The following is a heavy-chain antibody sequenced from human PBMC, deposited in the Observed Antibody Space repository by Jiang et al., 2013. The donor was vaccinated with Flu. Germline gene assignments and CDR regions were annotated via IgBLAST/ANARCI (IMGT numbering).Heavy chain of an antibody. V-gene: IGHV1-18*01. J-gene: IGHJ4*02. CDR2: ISAYNGNT. D-gene: IGHD3-10*01. CDR1: GYTFTSYG. Sequence: SGAEVKKPGASVKVSCKASGYTFTSYGISWVRQAPGQGLEWMGWISAYNGNTNYAQKLQGRVTMTTDTSTSTAYMELRSLRSDDTAVYYCARDRYEVLWFGENQGSDYWGQGTLGHRLL. CDR3: ARDRYEVLWFGENQGSDY.